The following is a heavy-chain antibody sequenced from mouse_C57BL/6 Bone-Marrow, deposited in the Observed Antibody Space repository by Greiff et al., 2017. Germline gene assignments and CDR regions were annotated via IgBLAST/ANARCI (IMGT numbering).Heavy chain of an antibody. CDR2: INPSSGYT. D-gene: IGHD1-1*01. CDR3: ARRGITAVDFEV. Sequence: QVQLQQSGAELARPGASVKMSCKASGYTFTSYTMHWVKQRPGQGLEWIGYINPSSGYTKYNQKFKDKATLTADKSSSTAYMQLGSLTSEDSAVYYCARRGITAVDFEVWGTGTTVTVSS. J-gene: IGHJ1*03. V-gene: IGHV1-4*01. CDR1: GYTFTSYT.